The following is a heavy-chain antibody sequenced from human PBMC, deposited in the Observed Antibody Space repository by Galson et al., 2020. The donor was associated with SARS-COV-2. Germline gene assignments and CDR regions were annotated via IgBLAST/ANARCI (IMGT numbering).Heavy chain of an antibody. J-gene: IGHJ3*02. CDR1: GFTFSNAW. D-gene: IGHD3-22*01. Sequence: GESLKISCAASGFTFSNAWMSWVRQAPGKGLEWVGRIKSKTDGGTTDYAAPVKGRFTISRDDSENTLYLQMNSLKTEDTAVYYCTTGDSREISHARNIWGQGTMGTVSS. V-gene: IGHV3-15*01. CDR2: IKSKTDGGTT. CDR3: TTGDSREISHARNI.